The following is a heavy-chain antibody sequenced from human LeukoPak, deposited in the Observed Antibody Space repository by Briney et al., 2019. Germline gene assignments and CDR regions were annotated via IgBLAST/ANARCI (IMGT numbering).Heavy chain of an antibody. CDR2: IYYSGST. CDR1: GGSISSSSYY. V-gene: IGHV4-39*07. Sequence: SETLSLTCTVSGGSISSSSYYWGWIRQPPGKGLEWIGSIYYSGSTYYNPSLKSRVTISVDTSKNQFSLKLTSVTASDTAVYYCARPRAGTSCYDPWGQGTLVTVSS. D-gene: IGHD2-2*01. CDR3: ARPRAGTSCYDP. J-gene: IGHJ5*02.